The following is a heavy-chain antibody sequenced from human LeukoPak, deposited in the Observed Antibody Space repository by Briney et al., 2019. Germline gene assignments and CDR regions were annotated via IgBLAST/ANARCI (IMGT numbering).Heavy chain of an antibody. CDR3: ASTTIFGVVIHAFDI. Sequence: SETLSLTCIVSGGSIGPYYWSWIRQAAGKGPEWIGRIYTSGTADYNPALKGRVFLSVDTAKNQFSLKVTSVTAADTAVYYCASTTIFGVVIHAFDIWGQGTMVTVSS. D-gene: IGHD3-3*01. CDR2: IYTSGTA. CDR1: GGSIGPYY. V-gene: IGHV4-4*07. J-gene: IGHJ3*02.